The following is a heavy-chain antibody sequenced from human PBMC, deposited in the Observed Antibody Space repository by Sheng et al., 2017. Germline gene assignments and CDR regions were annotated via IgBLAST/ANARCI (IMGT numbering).Heavy chain of an antibody. V-gene: IGHV1-69*14. Sequence: QDQLVQSGTEVKKPGSSVKVSCKASGGTFNSYAISWVRQAPGQGLEWMGGIIPIFGMVNYAQKFQDRVTITADKSTSTVYMELSSLRSEDTAVYYCARGGFPGTTLAGAPLQYYHAHMDVWGKGTTVIVSS. CDR3: ARGGFPGTTLAGAPLQYYHAHMDV. J-gene: IGHJ6*03. CDR1: GGTFNSYA. CDR2: IIPIFGMV. D-gene: IGHD6-19*01.